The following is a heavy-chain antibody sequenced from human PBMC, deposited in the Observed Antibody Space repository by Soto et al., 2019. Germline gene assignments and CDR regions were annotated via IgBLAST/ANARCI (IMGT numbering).Heavy chain of an antibody. CDR3: ARATRGPLSSRSSDANHFDS. J-gene: IGHJ4*02. V-gene: IGHV3-23*01. CDR1: GFSFSGYA. D-gene: IGHD6-13*01. Sequence: EAQLLESGGSLVQPGGSLRLSCAASGFSFSGYAMNWVRQAPGKGLEWVSIISGAGDRTYYADSVKGRFTISRDKSKNTLYLQMNSLRAEDTAVYHCARATRGPLSSRSSDANHFDSWGLGTLVAVSS. CDR2: ISGAGDRT.